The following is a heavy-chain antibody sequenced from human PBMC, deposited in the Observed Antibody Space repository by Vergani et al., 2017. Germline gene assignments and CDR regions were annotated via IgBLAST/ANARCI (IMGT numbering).Heavy chain of an antibody. D-gene: IGHD6-13*01. CDR3: ARSGTRDSSWYYYYYGMEV. Sequence: QGQLQESGPGLVKPSETLSLTCTVSGGSIITYYWSWIRQPPGKGLECIGYIYYIGSTNYNPSLKSRVTISVDTSKNQFSLKLSSVTAADTAVYYCARSGTRDSSWYYYYYGMEVWGQ. CDR1: GGSIITYY. V-gene: IGHV4-59*01. J-gene: IGHJ6*02. CDR2: IYYIGST.